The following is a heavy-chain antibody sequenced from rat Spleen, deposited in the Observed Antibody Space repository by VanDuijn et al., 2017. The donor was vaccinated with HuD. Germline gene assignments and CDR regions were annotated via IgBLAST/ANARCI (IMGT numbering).Heavy chain of an antibody. CDR2: ISAGGDSS. CDR1: GFSFSSNW. CDR3: ARAGYLRDWYFDF. V-gene: IGHV5S13*01. J-gene: IGHJ1*01. D-gene: IGHD2-2*01. Sequence: EVQLVESGGGLVQPGSPLKLSCAASGFSFSSNWLNWIRQAPTKGLEWVAYISAGGDSSYYRDSVKGRFAISRDNAKNTLYLQMDNLRSEDTATYFCARAGYLRDWYFDFWGPGTMVTVSS.